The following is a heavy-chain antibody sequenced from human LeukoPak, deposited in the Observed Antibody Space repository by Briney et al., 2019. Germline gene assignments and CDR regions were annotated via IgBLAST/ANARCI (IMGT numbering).Heavy chain of an antibody. CDR3: ATYYYDSSGYYGNELLLPH. Sequence: PSETLSLTCTVSGGSVSSGSYYWSWIRQPPGKGLEWIGYIYYSGSTNYNPSLKSRVTISVDTSKNQFSLKLSSVTAADTAVYYCATYYYDSSGYYGNELLLPHWGQGTLVTVSS. CDR1: GGSVSSGSYY. V-gene: IGHV4-61*01. CDR2: IYYSGST. J-gene: IGHJ1*01. D-gene: IGHD3-22*01.